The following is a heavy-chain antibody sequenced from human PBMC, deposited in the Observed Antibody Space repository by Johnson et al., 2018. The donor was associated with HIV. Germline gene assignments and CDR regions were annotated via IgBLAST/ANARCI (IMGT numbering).Heavy chain of an antibody. D-gene: IGHD6-13*01. CDR1: GFTFSSYW. Sequence: VQLVESGGGVVQPGGSLRLSCAASGFTFSSYWMSWVRQAPGKGLEWVANIKQDGSEKYYVDSVKGRFTISRDNAKNSLYLQMNSLRAEDTAVYYCARVIAAAGGRAYDAFDIWGQGTMVTVSS. CDR3: ARVIAAAGGRAYDAFDI. J-gene: IGHJ3*02. V-gene: IGHV3-7*01. CDR2: IKQDGSEK.